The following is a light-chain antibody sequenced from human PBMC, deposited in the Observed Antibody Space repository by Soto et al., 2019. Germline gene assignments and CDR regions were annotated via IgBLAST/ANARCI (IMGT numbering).Light chain of an antibody. CDR3: CSYAGSSTLV. V-gene: IGLV2-23*01. J-gene: IGLJ3*02. CDR2: EGS. CDR1: SSDVGSYNL. Sequence: QSALTQPASVSGSPGQSITISCTGTSSDVGSYNLVSWYQRHPGKAPKLIIYEGSKRPSGVSNRFSGSKSGNTASLTISGLQAEDEADYYFCSYAGSSTLVFGGGTKLTVL.